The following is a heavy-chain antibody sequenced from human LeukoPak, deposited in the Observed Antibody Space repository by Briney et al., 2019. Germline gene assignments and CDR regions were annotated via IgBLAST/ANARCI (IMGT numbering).Heavy chain of an antibody. J-gene: IGHJ6*03. V-gene: IGHV1-69*05. Sequence: GASVEVSCKASGGTFSSYAISWVRQAPGQGLEWMGRIIPIFGTANYAQKFQGRVTITTDESTSTAYMELSSLRSEDTAVYYCARGVAGDYYYYYMDVWGKGTTVTVSS. CDR1: GGTFSSYA. D-gene: IGHD6-19*01. CDR2: IIPIFGTA. CDR3: ARGVAGDYYYYYMDV.